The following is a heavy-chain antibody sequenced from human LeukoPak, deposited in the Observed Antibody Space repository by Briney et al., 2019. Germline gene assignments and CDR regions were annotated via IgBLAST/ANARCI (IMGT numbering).Heavy chain of an antibody. CDR3: ARASRISNADAVW. CDR1: GFSFSNYA. CDR2: LRGDGDT. J-gene: IGHJ4*02. V-gene: IGHV3-23*01. D-gene: IGHD1-1*01. Sequence: GGSLRLSCAASGFSFSNYAMSWVRQAPARGLEWVSSLRGDGDTFYADSVKGRFTLSRDDSRNTVYLQLNNLRVEDTAVYYCARASRISNADAVWWGQGTPVTVSS.